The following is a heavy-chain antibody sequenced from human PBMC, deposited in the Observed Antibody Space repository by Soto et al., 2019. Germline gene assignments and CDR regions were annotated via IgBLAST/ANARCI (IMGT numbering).Heavy chain of an antibody. Sequence: PSETLSLTCTVSGNSISTGAYYWSWLRQHPVKGLEGIGHIFYSGNTHYSPSLESRVTISVDTSKNPFSIKLTSVTVADTAVYYCAREGRSAAPQAGFDLWGQGTLVTVSS. CDR3: AREGRSAAPQAGFDL. V-gene: IGHV4-31*03. D-gene: IGHD3-10*01. CDR1: GNSISTGAYY. J-gene: IGHJ4*02. CDR2: IFYSGNT.